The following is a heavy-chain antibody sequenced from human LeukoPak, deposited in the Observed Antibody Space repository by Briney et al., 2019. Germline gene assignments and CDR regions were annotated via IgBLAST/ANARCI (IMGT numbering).Heavy chain of an antibody. Sequence: GASVKVSCKASGYTFTGYYMHWVRQAPGQGLEWMGWINPNSGGTNYAQKFQGRVTMTRDTSISTAYMELSRLRSDDTAVYYCARVYSGYDLRYFDYWGQGTLVTVSS. V-gene: IGHV1-2*02. J-gene: IGHJ4*02. CDR3: ARVYSGYDLRYFDY. D-gene: IGHD5-12*01. CDR2: INPNSGGT. CDR1: GYTFTGYY.